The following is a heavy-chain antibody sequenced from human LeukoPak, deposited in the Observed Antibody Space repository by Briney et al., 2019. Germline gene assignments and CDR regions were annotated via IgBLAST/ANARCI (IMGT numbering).Heavy chain of an antibody. CDR1: GFTVSSSY. V-gene: IGHV3-53*01. CDR3: ARESPNYFDY. J-gene: IGHJ4*02. Sequence: TGGSLRLSCAASGFTVSSSYMSWVRQAPGKGLEWVSVIYRGGSTYYADSVKGRFTISRDNSKNTLYLQMDSLRVEDTAVYYCARESPNYFDYWGQGTLVIVSA. CDR2: IYRGGST.